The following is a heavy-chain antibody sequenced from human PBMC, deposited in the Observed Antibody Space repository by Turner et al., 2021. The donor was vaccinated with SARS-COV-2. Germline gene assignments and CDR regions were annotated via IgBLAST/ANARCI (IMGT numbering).Heavy chain of an antibody. CDR3: ASESVLRFLEWLSSGPYYGMDV. D-gene: IGHD3-3*01. CDR2: IYYSGST. CDR1: GGSFSGYY. Sequence: VQLQQWGEGLLMPSETLSLPCTVYGGSFSGYYWSWIRQPPGKGLEWIGSIYYSGSTYYNPSLKSRVTIYVDTSKNQLSLKLGSVTAADTAVYYCASESVLRFLEWLSSGPYYGMDVWGQGTTVTVSS. J-gene: IGHJ6*02. V-gene: IGHV4-34*01.